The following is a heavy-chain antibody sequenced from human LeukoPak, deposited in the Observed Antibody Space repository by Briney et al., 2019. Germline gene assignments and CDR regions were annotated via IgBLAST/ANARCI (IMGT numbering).Heavy chain of an antibody. J-gene: IGHJ4*02. CDR2: INPNSGGT. D-gene: IGHD3-9*01. CDR3: ASVRYFDWSSLDY. V-gene: IGHV1-2*07. CDR1: GYTFTDYY. Sequence: ASVKVSCKASGYTFTDYYIHWVRQAPGQGLEWMAWINPNSGGTNYADEFQGRVSMTRDTSISTAYMELSRLRSDDTAVYFCASVRYFDWSSLDYWGQGTLVTVSS.